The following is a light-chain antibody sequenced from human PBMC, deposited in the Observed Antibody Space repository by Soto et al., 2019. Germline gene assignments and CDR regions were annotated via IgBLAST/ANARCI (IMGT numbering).Light chain of an antibody. Sequence: DILMNQSPSSLSASIGDRVSFTCQASQDISKFLNWYQHKPGQAPSLLTYDASNSKIGVPSRFSGSGSGTDFTFTISSLQPEDNATYYCQQYENRPYTFGPWTKV. V-gene: IGKV1-33*01. J-gene: IGKJ3*01. CDR3: QQYENRPYT. CDR1: QDISKF. CDR2: DAS.